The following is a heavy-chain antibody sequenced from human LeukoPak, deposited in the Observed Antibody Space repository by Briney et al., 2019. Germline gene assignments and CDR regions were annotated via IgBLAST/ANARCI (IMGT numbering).Heavy chain of an antibody. CDR3: ARHITIFGVVPNDAFDI. J-gene: IGHJ3*02. V-gene: IGHV5-51*01. CDR2: IYPGDSDT. D-gene: IGHD3-3*01. CDR1: GYSFTSYW. Sequence: GESLKISCKGSGYSFTSYWIGWVRQMPGKGLEWMGIIYPGDSDTRYSPSFQGQVTISADKSISTAYLQWSSPKASDTAMYYCARHITIFGVVPNDAFDIWGQGTMVTVSS.